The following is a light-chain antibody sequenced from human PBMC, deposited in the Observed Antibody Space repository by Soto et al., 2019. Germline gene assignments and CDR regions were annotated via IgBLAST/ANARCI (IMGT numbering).Light chain of an antibody. CDR2: DDS. V-gene: IGLV3-21*02. Sequence: SYELSQPPSVSVAPGQTAKLACGGNNIGGQSVHWYQQKPGQAPLLVVYDDSDRPSGIPKRFSGSNSGNTATLTISRVEDGDEADYFCQVWDRRSDLVVFGGRTKLTVL. J-gene: IGLJ2*01. CDR3: QVWDRRSDLVV. CDR1: NIGGQS.